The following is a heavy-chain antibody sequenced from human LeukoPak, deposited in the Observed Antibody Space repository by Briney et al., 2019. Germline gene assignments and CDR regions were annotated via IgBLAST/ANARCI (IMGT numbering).Heavy chain of an antibody. CDR3: ANWGFDY. D-gene: IGHD7-27*01. CDR2: ISWNSGSI. CDR1: GFTFDDYA. V-gene: IGHV3-9*01. J-gene: IGHJ4*02. Sequence: PGGSLRLSCAASGFTFDDYAMHWVRQAPGKGLEWVSGISWNSGSIGYADSVEGRFTISRDNAKNSLYLQMNSLRAEDTALYYCANWGFDYWGQGTLVTVSS.